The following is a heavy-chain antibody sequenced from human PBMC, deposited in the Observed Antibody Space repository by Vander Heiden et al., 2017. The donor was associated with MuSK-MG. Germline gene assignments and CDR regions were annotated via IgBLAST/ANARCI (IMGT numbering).Heavy chain of an antibody. J-gene: IGHJ4*02. V-gene: IGHV1-8*01. CDR1: GYTFTSYD. Sequence: QVQLVQSGAEVKKPGASVKVSCKASGYTFTSYDINWVRQATGQGLEWMGWMNPNSGNTGYAQKFQGRVTMTRNTSRSTAYMELSSLRSEDTAVYYCARVSRAYSSSVVDFDYWGQGTLVTVAS. CDR3: ARVSRAYSSSVVDFDY. D-gene: IGHD6-13*01. CDR2: MNPNSGNT.